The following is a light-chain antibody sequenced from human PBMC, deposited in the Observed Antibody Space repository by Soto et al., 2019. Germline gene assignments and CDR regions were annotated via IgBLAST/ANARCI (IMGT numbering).Light chain of an antibody. CDR3: QQYGSSPPFT. V-gene: IGKV3-20*01. CDR1: QSVSSSY. Sequence: IVLTQSPGTLSLTPGERATLSCRASQSVSSSYLAWYQQKPGQAPRLLIYGASSRATGIPDRFSGSGSGTDFTLTISRLEPEDSAVYYWQQYGSSPPFTFGPGTRVDSK. J-gene: IGKJ3*01. CDR2: GAS.